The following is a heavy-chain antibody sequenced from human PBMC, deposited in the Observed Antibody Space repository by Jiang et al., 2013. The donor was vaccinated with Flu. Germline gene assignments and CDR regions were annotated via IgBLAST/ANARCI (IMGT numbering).Heavy chain of an antibody. CDR2: IYPGDSDT. J-gene: IGHJ3*02. Sequence: KISCKGSGYSFTSYWIGWVRQMPGKGLEWMGIIYPGDSDTRYSPSFQGQVTISADKSISTAYLQWSSLKASDTAMYYCARRGEYCSSTSCYDAFDIWGQGTMVTVSS. CDR1: GYSFTSYW. D-gene: IGHD2-2*01. CDR3: ARRGEYCSSTSCYDAFDI. V-gene: IGHV5-51*01.